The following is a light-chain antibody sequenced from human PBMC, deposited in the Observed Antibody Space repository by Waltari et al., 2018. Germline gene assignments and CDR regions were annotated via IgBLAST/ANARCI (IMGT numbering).Light chain of an antibody. CDR3: ATWDDGLSGHWV. V-gene: IGLV1-47*01. Sequence: QSVLTQPPSASGTPGQRVTISCSGTSSNIGRNFVYWYQQLSGTAPKLPLYKDNQRPSGVPDRFAGSRSGTSASLTISGLRSDDESHFYCATWDDGLSGHWVFGGGTKLTVL. CDR2: KDN. J-gene: IGLJ3*02. CDR1: SSNIGRNF.